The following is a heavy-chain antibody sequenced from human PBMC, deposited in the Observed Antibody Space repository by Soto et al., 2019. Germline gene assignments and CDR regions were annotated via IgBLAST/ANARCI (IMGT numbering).Heavy chain of an antibody. V-gene: IGHV1-18*04. J-gene: IGHJ4*02. CDR3: ARDWSRYFDSSGLMWFY. CDR1: GYTFNYYG. CDR2: ISTHNGDT. Sequence: ASVKVSCKASGYTFNYYGISWVRQAPGQGLEWVGWISTHNGDTKYAQNLQGRLTLTTDTSTSTAYMELTSLTSDDTAVYYCARDWSRYFDSSGLMWFYWGQGTLVTVSS. D-gene: IGHD3-22*01.